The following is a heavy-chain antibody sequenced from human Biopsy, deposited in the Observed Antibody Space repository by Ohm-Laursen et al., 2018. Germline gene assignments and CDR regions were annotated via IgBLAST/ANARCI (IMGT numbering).Heavy chain of an antibody. Sequence: TLSLTCIVFGKTFSDYQWSWIRQPPGKGLEWIEQINQAGTTNYNPSLKSRVSISADASKYEFSLRLTSVTAADTAVYLCGNEVHGRDYWGLGAQVTVSS. D-gene: IGHD2-15*01. J-gene: IGHJ4*02. V-gene: IGHV4-34*08. CDR3: GNEVHGRDY. CDR1: GKTFSDYQ. CDR2: INQAGTT.